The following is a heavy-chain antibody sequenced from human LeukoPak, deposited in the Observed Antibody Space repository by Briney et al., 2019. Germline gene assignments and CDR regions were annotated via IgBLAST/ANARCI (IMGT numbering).Heavy chain of an antibody. Sequence: RGSLRLSCAASGFTFSSYAMHWVRQAPGKGLEWVAVISYDGSNKYYADSVKGRFTISRDNSKNTLYLQMNSLRAEDTAVYYCARSLYSYGYGPFDYWGQGTLVTVSS. CDR2: ISYDGSNK. D-gene: IGHD5-18*01. CDR3: ARSLYSYGYGPFDY. J-gene: IGHJ4*02. V-gene: IGHV3-30-3*01. CDR1: GFTFSSYA.